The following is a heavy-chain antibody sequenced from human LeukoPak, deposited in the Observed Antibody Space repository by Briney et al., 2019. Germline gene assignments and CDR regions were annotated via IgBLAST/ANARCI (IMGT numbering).Heavy chain of an antibody. CDR2: LNPNSGGT. V-gene: IGHV1-2*02. CDR3: ARVSTYSTSWYDLDY. Sequence: ASVKVSCKASGYTFPGYYMHWVRQAPGQGLQWMGWLNPNSGGTNYAQEFQDRVNMTRDTSISTAYMELSRLRSDDTAVYYCARVSTYSTSWYDLDYWGQGTLVTVSS. D-gene: IGHD6-13*01. CDR1: GYTFPGYY. J-gene: IGHJ4*02.